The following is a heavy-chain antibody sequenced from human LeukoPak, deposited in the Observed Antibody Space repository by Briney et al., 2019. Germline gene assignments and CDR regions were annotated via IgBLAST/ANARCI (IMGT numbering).Heavy chain of an antibody. CDR1: GFTFSSYG. J-gene: IGHJ4*02. Sequence: GRSLRLSCAASGFTFSSYGMHWVRQAPGKGLEWVAVIWYDGSNKYYADSVKGRFTISRDNSKNTLYLQMNSLRAEDTAVYYCARDGPEGYYYDSSGYYGYWGQGTLVTVSS. CDR3: ARDGPEGYYYDSSGYYGY. D-gene: IGHD3-22*01. CDR2: IWYDGSNK. V-gene: IGHV3-33*01.